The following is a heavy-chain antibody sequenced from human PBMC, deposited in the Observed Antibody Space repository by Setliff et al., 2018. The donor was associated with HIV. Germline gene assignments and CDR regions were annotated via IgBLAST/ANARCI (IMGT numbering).Heavy chain of an antibody. CDR3: ARDTGQLVYYFDS. J-gene: IGHJ4*02. Sequence: PGGSLRLSCAASAFTFSNYNIHWVRQAPGKGLEWVAVISYDGSNKYYADSVKGRFTISRDNSKNTLYLQMSSLRAEDTAVYFCARDTGQLVYYFDSWGQGTLVTVSS. CDR1: AFTFSNYN. V-gene: IGHV3-30*15. D-gene: IGHD6-6*01. CDR2: ISYDGSNK.